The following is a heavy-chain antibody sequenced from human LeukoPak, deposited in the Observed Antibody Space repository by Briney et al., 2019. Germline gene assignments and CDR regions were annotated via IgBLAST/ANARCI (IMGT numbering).Heavy chain of an antibody. CDR2: ISSSGSTI. V-gene: IGHV3-48*03. D-gene: IGHD6-19*01. Sequence: PGGSLRLSCVASGFTFSSYEMNWVRQAPGKGLEWVSYISSSGSTIYYADSVKGRFTISRDNSKNSLYLQMNSLRTEDTALYYCAKEGSGWYIGYFDYWGQGTLVTVSS. CDR1: GFTFSSYE. J-gene: IGHJ4*02. CDR3: AKEGSGWYIGYFDY.